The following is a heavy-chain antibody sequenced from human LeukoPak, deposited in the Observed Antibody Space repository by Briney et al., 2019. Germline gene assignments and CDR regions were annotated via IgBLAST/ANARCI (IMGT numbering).Heavy chain of an antibody. CDR1: GYTFTGYY. Sequence: ASVKVSCKASGYTFTGYYMHWVRQAPGQGLEWMGWINPNSGGTNYAQKFQGRVTMTRDTSISSAYMELSGLRSDDTAVYYCARTRYSGSYPNDYWGQGTLVTVSS. D-gene: IGHD1-26*01. CDR3: ARTRYSGSYPNDY. V-gene: IGHV1-2*02. J-gene: IGHJ4*02. CDR2: INPNSGGT.